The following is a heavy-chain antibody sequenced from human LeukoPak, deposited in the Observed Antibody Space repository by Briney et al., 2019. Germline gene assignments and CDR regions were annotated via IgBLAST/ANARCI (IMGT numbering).Heavy chain of an antibody. D-gene: IGHD6-13*01. J-gene: IGHJ6*03. CDR2: ISAYNGNT. V-gene: IGHV1-18*01. Sequence: ASVKVSCKASGYTFTSYGISWVRQAPGQGLEWMGWISAYNGNTNYAQKLQGRVTMTTDTSTSTAYMELRSLRSDDTAVYYCARDPSSSWYRYYYYYYMDVWGKGTTVTVSS. CDR1: GYTFTSYG. CDR3: ARDPSSSWYRYYYYYYMDV.